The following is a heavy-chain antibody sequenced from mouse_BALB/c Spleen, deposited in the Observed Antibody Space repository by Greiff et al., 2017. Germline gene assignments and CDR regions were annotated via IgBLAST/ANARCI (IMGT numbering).Heavy chain of an antibody. CDR1: GFTFSSFG. CDR3: ARSYGYNYAMDY. CDR2: ISSGSSTI. J-gene: IGHJ4*01. D-gene: IGHD1-2*01. Sequence: EVQLVESGGGLVQPGGSRKLSCAASGFTFSSFGMHWVRQAPEKGLEWVAYISSGSSTIYYADTVKGRFTISRDNPKNTLFLQMTSLRSEDTAMYYCARSYGYNYAMDYWGQGTSVTVSS. V-gene: IGHV5-17*02.